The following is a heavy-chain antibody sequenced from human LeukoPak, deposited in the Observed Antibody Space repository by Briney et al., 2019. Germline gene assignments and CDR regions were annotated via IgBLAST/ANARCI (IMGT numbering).Heavy chain of an antibody. V-gene: IGHV3-7*01. D-gene: IGHD3-10*01. J-gene: IGHJ4*02. CDR3: ATHPGDHWFGYLQL. Sequence: GGSLRLSCAASGFTFSSYWMSWVRQAPGKGLEWVAQIKQDGSEKYYVDSVKGRFTVSRDNAKNSLYLQMNSLRAEDTAVYYCATHPGDHWFGYLQLWGQGTLVTVSS. CDR1: GFTFSSYW. CDR2: IKQDGSEK.